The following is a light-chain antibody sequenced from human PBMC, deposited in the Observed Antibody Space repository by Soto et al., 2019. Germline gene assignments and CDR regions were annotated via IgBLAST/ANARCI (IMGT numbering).Light chain of an antibody. CDR2: LAS. V-gene: IGKV1-5*03. Sequence: DIQMTQSPSTLSASVGDRVTVTCRASQIISRWLAWYQQKPGKAPKLLIYLASSLGSGVPSRFSGSGSGTEFTLTISSLQPDDFATYYCQHYNSFFTFGPGTKVDI. CDR3: QHYNSFFT. CDR1: QIISRW. J-gene: IGKJ3*01.